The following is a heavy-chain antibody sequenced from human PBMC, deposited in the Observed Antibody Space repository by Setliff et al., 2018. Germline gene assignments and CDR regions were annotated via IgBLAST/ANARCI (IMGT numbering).Heavy chain of an antibody. V-gene: IGHV4-4*02. CDR3: AREGYSEYFQD. CDR1: GGSISSSYW. Sequence: SETLSLTCAVSGGSISSSYWWSWVRQSPGKGLEWIGEIYHSGSTNYNPSLKSRVTISVDKSKNQFSLKLSSVTAADTAVYYCAREGYSEYFQDWGRGTLVTVSS. J-gene: IGHJ1*01. CDR2: IYHSGST. D-gene: IGHD1-1*01.